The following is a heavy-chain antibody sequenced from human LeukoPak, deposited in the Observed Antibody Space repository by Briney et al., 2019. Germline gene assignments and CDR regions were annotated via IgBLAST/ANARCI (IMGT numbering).Heavy chain of an antibody. CDR2: IKQDGSEK. D-gene: IGHD2-2*01. V-gene: IGHV3-7*01. J-gene: IGHJ4*02. CDR3: ARGFTRGYYFDY. Sequence: GGSLRLFCAASGFTFSNYWMHWVRQAPGKGLEWVANIKQDGSEKYYVDSVKGRFTISRDNAKNSLYLQMNSLRAEDTAVYYCARGFTRGYYFDYWGQGTLVTVSS. CDR1: GFTFSNYW.